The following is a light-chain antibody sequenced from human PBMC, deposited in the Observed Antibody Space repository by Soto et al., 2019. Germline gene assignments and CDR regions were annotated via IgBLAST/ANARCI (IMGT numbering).Light chain of an antibody. Sequence: DIQMTQSPSTLSASVGDRFTITCRASQSISSYLNWYQQKPGKAPKLLIYKASSLESGVPSRFSGSGSGTEFTLTISNLQPDDFATYYCQQYDNYPLTFGGGTKVDIK. CDR1: QSISSY. J-gene: IGKJ4*01. CDR2: KAS. V-gene: IGKV1-5*03. CDR3: QQYDNYPLT.